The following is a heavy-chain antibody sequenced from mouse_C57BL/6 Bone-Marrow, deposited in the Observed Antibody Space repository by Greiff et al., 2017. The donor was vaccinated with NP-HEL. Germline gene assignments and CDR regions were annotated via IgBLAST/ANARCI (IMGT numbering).Heavy chain of an antibody. CDR3: AREGTVVASYYAMDY. D-gene: IGHD1-1*01. CDR2: IHPNSGST. Sequence: QVQLQQPGAELVKPGASVKLSCKASGYTFTSYWMHWVKQRPGQGLEWIGMIHPNSGSTNYNEKFKSKATLTVDKSSSTAYMQLSSLTSEDSAVYYCAREGTVVASYYAMDYWGQGTSVTVSS. J-gene: IGHJ4*01. V-gene: IGHV1-64*01. CDR1: GYTFTSYW.